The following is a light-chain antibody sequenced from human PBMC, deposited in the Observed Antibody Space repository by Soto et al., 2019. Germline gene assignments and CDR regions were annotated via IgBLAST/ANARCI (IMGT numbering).Light chain of an antibody. CDR1: ENVRTF. CDR3: QQHSHWPPWT. Sequence: EVVLTQSPATLSLSPGERATLSRRASENVRTFVDWYQQKPGQAPRLLINGASNRATGIPARFSGSGSGTDFTLTISDLEPEDFAVYYCQQHSHWPPWTFGQGTKVDIK. J-gene: IGKJ1*01. CDR2: GAS. V-gene: IGKV3-11*01.